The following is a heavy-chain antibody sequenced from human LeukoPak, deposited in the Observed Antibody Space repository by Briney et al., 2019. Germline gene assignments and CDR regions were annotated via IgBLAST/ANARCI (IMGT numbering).Heavy chain of an antibody. D-gene: IGHD2-2*01. V-gene: IGHV3-23*01. CDR1: GFTFSDYG. CDR3: AKGLRMPSN. CDR2: ITGSGLNT. Sequence: GGSLRLSCAASGFTFSDYGMTWVRQTPGNGLEWVSSITGSGLNTYYVDSVKGRFIISRDNSKTTLYLQMNSLRVEDTAVYYCAKGLRMPSNCGQAILVTVSS. J-gene: IGHJ4*02.